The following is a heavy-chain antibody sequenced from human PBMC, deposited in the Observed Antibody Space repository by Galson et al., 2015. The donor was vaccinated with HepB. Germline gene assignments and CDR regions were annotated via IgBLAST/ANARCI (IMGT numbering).Heavy chain of an antibody. CDR1: GDTFNTYG. J-gene: IGHJ2*01. CDR3: ARGMCGSGRDFVWYFDL. CDR2: IIPLFGTG. D-gene: IGHD3-10*01. V-gene: IGHV1-69*06. Sequence: SVKVSCKAPGDTFNTYGIAWMRQAPGQGPEWVGGIIPLFGTGRFVQKYQGKFQVRVTITADKSTRTAYMEMRSLRSEDTAVYYCARGMCGSGRDFVWYFDLWGRGTLVTV.